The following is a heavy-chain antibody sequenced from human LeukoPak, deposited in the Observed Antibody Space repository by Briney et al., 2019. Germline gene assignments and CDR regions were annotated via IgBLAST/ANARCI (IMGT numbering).Heavy chain of an antibody. Sequence: GGSLRLSCAASGFTFSSYTMNWVRQAPGKGLEWVSYISSSSSTIHYADSVKGRFTISRDNAKNSLYVQMNSLRAEDTAVYYCARDRKWLSIDYWGQGTLVTVSS. CDR3: ARDRKWLSIDY. D-gene: IGHD5-12*01. V-gene: IGHV3-48*01. CDR2: ISSSSSTI. CDR1: GFTFSSYT. J-gene: IGHJ4*02.